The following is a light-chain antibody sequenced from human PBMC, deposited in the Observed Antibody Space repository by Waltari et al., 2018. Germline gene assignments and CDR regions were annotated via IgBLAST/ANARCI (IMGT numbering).Light chain of an antibody. CDR3: QQYNGA. J-gene: IGKJ1*01. Sequence: QIAQSPSTLSASVGDCVTITCRASQSISRWLAWYQQKPGKAPKILIYDASNLESGVPSRFSGSGSGTEFTLTISSLQPDDFATYYCQQYNGAFGQGTKVEIK. V-gene: IGKV1-5*03. CDR1: QSISRW. CDR2: DAS.